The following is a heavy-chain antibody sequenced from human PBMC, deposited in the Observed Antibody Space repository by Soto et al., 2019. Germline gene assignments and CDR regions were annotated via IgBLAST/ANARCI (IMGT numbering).Heavy chain of an antibody. J-gene: IGHJ6*02. V-gene: IGHV3-30*09. CDR2: ISYDGSNK. CDR3: ARRGFMDV. D-gene: IGHD2-15*01. Sequence: PGGSLRLSCAASGFTFSSYAMHWVRQAPGKGLEWVSFISYDGSNKFYADSVKGRFAISRDNSKNTVYLQMNSLRAEDTAVYYCARRGFMDVWGQGTTVTVSS. CDR1: GFTFSSYA.